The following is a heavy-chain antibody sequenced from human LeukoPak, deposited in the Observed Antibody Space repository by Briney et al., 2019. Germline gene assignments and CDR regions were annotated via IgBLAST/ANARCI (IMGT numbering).Heavy chain of an antibody. CDR3: AREVIVGANLYYFDY. CDR1: GYTFTGYY. D-gene: IGHD1-26*01. CDR2: INPNSGGT. Sequence: ASVXVSCKASGYTFTGYYMHWVRQAPGQGLEWMGWINPNSGGTNYAQKFQGRVTMTRDTSISTAYMELSRLRSDDTAVYYCAREVIVGANLYYFDYWGQGTLVTVSS. V-gene: IGHV1-2*02. J-gene: IGHJ4*02.